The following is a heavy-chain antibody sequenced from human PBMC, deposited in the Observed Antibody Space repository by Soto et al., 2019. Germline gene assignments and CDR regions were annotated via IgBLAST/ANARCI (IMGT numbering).Heavy chain of an antibody. D-gene: IGHD3-22*01. J-gene: IGHJ6*02. V-gene: IGHV4-31*03. CDR2: IYYSGST. Sequence: SETLSLTCTVSGGSISSGGYYWSWIRQHPGKGLEWIGYIYYSGSTYYNPSLKSRVTISVDTSKNQFSLKLSSVTAADTAVYYCAREMLEADYYDSSGYYYRPTSGMDVWGQGTTVTV. CDR1: GGSISSGGYY. CDR3: AREMLEADYYDSSGYYYRPTSGMDV.